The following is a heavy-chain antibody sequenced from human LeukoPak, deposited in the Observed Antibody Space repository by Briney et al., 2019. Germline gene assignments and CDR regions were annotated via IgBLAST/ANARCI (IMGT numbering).Heavy chain of an antibody. V-gene: IGHV1-8*01. CDR1: GYTFTNYD. Sequence: ASVKVSCKASGYTFTNYDINWVRQATGQGLEWMGWMNPNSGNTGYVQKFQGRVTMTSNASITTAYMELRSLTSEDTAVYYCARGSRDGYIYYFDYWGQGTLVTVSS. J-gene: IGHJ4*02. CDR3: ARGSRDGYIYYFDY. D-gene: IGHD5-24*01. CDR2: MNPNSGNT.